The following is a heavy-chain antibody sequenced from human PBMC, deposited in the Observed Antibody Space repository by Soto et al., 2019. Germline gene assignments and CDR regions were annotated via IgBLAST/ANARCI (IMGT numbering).Heavy chain of an antibody. J-gene: IGHJ5*02. D-gene: IGHD3-3*01. Sequence: QVQLVQSGAEVKKPGSSVKVSCKSSGGTFSTYGFFWVRQATGQGLEWIGGIIPIFGTTNYAQKLQDRVTITTNEATRKVNMELTSLKSEDKAVYYCARGGFRVFNSPLRIDPWGQVTMVTVSS. CDR1: GGTFSTYG. V-gene: IGHV1-69*01. CDR3: ARGGFRVFNSPLRIDP. CDR2: IIPIFGTT.